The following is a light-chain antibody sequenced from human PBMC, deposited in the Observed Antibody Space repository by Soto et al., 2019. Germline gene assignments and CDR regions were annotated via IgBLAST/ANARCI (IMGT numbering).Light chain of an antibody. J-gene: IGKJ5*01. V-gene: IGKV1-39*01. CDR3: QQSYSTPIT. Sequence: DIQMTQSPSSLSASVGDRVAITCRASQSISSYLNWYQQKPGKAPKVLIYAASNLQSGVPSRFSGSGSGTDFTLTISSLQPEDFATYYCQQSYSTPITFGQGTRLEMK. CDR2: AAS. CDR1: QSISSY.